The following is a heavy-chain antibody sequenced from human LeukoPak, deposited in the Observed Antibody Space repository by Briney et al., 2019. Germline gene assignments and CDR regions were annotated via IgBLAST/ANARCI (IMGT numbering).Heavy chain of an antibody. CDR3: AKGKGSHSGYDGDAFDI. J-gene: IGHJ3*02. V-gene: IGHV3-21*01. D-gene: IGHD5-12*01. CDR2: ISSSSSYI. Sequence: PGGSLRLSCAASGFTFSSYSMNWVRQAPGKGLEWVSSISSSSSYIYYADSVKGRFTISRDNSKNTPYLQMNSLRAEDTAVYYCAKGKGSHSGYDGDAFDIWGQGTMVTVSS. CDR1: GFTFSSYS.